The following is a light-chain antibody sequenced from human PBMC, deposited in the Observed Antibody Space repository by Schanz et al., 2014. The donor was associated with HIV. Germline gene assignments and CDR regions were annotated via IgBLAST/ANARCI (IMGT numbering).Light chain of an antibody. V-gene: IGLV1-44*01. Sequence: QSVLTQPPSASGTPGQRVTISCSGSVSNVGSNTVNWYQHLPGTAPNLLMYANNQRASGVPDRFSGSGSGTSASLAITGLRSEDEADYYCAAWDGSLNVWVFGGGTKLTVL. CDR1: VSNVGSNT. CDR3: AAWDGSLNVWV. CDR2: ANN. J-gene: IGLJ3*02.